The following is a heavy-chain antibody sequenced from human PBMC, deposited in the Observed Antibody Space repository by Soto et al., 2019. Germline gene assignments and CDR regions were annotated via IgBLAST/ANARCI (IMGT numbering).Heavy chain of an antibody. CDR2: IYWYDDK. CDR1: GFSLSTSRVG. D-gene: IGHD6-6*01. J-gene: IGHJ3*02. CDR3: THSIAARQDAFVI. V-gene: IGHV2-5*01. Sequence: QITLNESGPTLVKPTQTITLTCTFSGFSLSTSRVGVDWIRQPPGKALEWLALIYWYDDKRYSRSLKSRLTIIKDPSEKPVRLTRTNMDPVDKATYYCTHSIAARQDAFVIWGRGTMDAVSS.